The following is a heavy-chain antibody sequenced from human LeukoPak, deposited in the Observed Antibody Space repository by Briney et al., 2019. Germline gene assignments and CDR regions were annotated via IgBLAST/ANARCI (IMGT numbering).Heavy chain of an antibody. CDR2: IIPILGIA. CDR1: GGTFSSYA. Sequence: GASVKVSCKASGGTFSSYAISWVRQAPGQGLEWMGRIIPILGIANYAQKFQGRVTITADKSASTAYMELSSLRAEDTAVYYCARGTPSLVSKFDYWGQGILVTVSS. D-gene: IGHD6-13*01. CDR3: ARGTPSLVSKFDY. V-gene: IGHV1-69*04. J-gene: IGHJ4*02.